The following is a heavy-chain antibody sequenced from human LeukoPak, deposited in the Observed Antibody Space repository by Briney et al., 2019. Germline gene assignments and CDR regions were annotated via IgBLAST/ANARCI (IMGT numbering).Heavy chain of an antibody. J-gene: IGHJ6*03. V-gene: IGHV3-48*04. CDR2: ISSSGSTI. Sequence: GGSLRLSCAASGFTFSSYSMNWVRQAPGKGLEWVSYISSSGSTIYYADSVKGRFTISRDNAKNSLYLQMNSLRAEDTAVYYCARGQYSYGPDLYYYYYMDVWGKGTTVTVSS. D-gene: IGHD5-18*01. CDR1: GFTFSSYS. CDR3: ARGQYSYGPDLYYYYYMDV.